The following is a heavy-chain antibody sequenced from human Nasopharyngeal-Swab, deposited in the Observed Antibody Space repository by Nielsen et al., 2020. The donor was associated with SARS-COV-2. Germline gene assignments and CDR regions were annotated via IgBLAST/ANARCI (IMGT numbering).Heavy chain of an antibody. CDR2: ISSSGSTI. CDR1: GFTFSSYE. Sequence: GSLRLSCAASGFTFSSYEMNWVRQAPGKGLEWVSYISSSGSTIYYADSVKGRFTISRDNAKNSLYLQMNSLRAEDTAVYYCARDFGYYDSSGPYWGQGTLVTVSS. CDR3: ARDFGYYDSSGPY. D-gene: IGHD3-22*01. J-gene: IGHJ4*02. V-gene: IGHV3-48*03.